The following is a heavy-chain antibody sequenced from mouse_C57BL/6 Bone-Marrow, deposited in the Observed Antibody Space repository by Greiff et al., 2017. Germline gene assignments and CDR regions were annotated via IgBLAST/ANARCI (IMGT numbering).Heavy chain of an antibody. CDR2: IYPGSGNT. CDR1: GYTFTDYY. V-gene: IGHV1-76*01. CDR3: ARATTVPYWDFDV. D-gene: IGHD1-1*01. Sequence: VQLQQSGAELVRPGASVKLSCKASGYTFTDYYINWVKQRPGQGLEWIARIYPGSGNTYYNEKFKGKATLTAETSSSTAYMQLSSLTSEDSAVYFCARATTVPYWDFDVWGTGTTVTVSS. J-gene: IGHJ1*03.